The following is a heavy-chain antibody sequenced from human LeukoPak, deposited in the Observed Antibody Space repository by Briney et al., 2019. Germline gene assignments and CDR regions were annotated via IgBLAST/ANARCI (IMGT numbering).Heavy chain of an antibody. D-gene: IGHD3-10*01. Sequence: PSETLSLTCAVYGGSFSGYYWSWIRQPPGKGLEWIGEINHSGSTNYNPSLKSRVTISVDTSKNQFSLKLSSVTAADTAVYYCARGPNPFVRGVIRAWNYWGQGTRVTVSS. CDR1: GGSFSGYY. J-gene: IGHJ4*02. CDR3: ARGPNPFVRGVIRAWNY. V-gene: IGHV4-34*01. CDR2: INHSGST.